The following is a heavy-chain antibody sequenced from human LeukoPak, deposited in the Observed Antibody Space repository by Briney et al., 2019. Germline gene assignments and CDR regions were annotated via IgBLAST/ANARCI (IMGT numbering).Heavy chain of an antibody. V-gene: IGHV4-30-4*01. CDR2: IYYSGST. J-gene: IGHJ3*02. CDR1: GGSISSGDYY. Sequence: SQTLSLTCTVSGGSISSGDYYWSWIRQPPGKGLEWIGYIYYSGSTYYNPSLKSRVTISVDTSKNQFSLKQSSVTAADTAVYYCARWGNTAMVQWPQRSAFDIWGQGTMVTVSS. D-gene: IGHD5-18*01. CDR3: ARWGNTAMVQWPQRSAFDI.